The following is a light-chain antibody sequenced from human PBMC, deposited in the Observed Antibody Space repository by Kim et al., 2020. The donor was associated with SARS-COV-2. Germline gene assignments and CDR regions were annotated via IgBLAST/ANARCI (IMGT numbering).Light chain of an antibody. CDR3: QKYNSAPWT. Sequence: ASIGDRVTITCRASQDIANSLAWYQQKPVKVPQVLIYAAATLQSGVPSRFSGSGSGTEFTLTIGSLQNEDVATYYCQKYNSAPWTFGPGTKVDIK. J-gene: IGKJ1*01. CDR1: QDIANS. CDR2: AAA. V-gene: IGKV1-27*01.